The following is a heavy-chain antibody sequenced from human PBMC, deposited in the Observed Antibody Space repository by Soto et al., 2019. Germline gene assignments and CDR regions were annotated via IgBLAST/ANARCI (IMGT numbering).Heavy chain of an antibody. CDR2: ISAYNGNT. Sequence: ASVKVSCKASGYTFTSYCISWVRQAPGQGLEWMGWISAYNGNTNYAQKLQGRVTMTTDTSTSTAYMELRSLRSDDTAVYYCARVKGSLYDFWSGYGGMFDYWGQGTQVTVS. D-gene: IGHD3-3*01. V-gene: IGHV1-18*01. CDR3: ARVKGSLYDFWSGYGGMFDY. J-gene: IGHJ4*02. CDR1: GYTFTSYC.